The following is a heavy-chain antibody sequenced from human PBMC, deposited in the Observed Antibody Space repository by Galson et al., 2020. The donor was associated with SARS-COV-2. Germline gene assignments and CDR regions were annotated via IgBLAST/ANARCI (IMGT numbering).Heavy chain of an antibody. CDR3: AMSPPASTSGTSIFFDV. J-gene: IGHJ4*02. V-gene: IGHV3-21*01. CDR2: LDTSSTYI. Sequence: GESLKISCAASGFAFSSYTMNWVRQAPGKGLEWVASLDTSSTYIYHADSLKGRFTISRDNAENSLYLQMKSLRAEDTAVYYCAMSPPASTSGTSIFFDVLGQGTQVTVSS. D-gene: IGHD1-1*01. CDR1: GFAFSSYT.